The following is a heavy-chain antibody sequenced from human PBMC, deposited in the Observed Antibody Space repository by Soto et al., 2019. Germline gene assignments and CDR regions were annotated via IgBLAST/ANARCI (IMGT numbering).Heavy chain of an antibody. Sequence: SETLSLTCTVSGGSISSSSYYWGWIRQPPGKGLEWIGSIYYSGSTYYNPSLKSRVTISVDTSKNQFSLKLSSVTAADTAVYYCAREAVAAGLDYYYYGMDVWGQGTTVT. CDR3: AREAVAAGLDYYYYGMDV. CDR1: GGSISSSSYY. J-gene: IGHJ6*02. D-gene: IGHD6-13*01. CDR2: IYYSGST. V-gene: IGHV4-39*01.